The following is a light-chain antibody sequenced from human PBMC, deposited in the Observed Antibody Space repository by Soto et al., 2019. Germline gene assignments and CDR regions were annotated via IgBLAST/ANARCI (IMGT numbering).Light chain of an antibody. CDR2: VAS. V-gene: IGKV3D-15*01. CDR3: QQYNNWPPIT. J-gene: IGKJ5*01. Sequence: EIVLTQSPGTLSLSPGERATLSCRASESISNSYLAWYQQKPGQAPRVLIYVASTRATGIPARFSGSGSGTDFTLTISSLQSEDFAVYYCQQYNNWPPITFGQGTRLEIK. CDR1: ESISNSY.